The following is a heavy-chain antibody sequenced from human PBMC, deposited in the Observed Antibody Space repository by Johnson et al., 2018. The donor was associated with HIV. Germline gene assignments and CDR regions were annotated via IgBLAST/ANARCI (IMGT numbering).Heavy chain of an antibody. CDR1: GFTFSSYG. J-gene: IGHJ3*02. D-gene: IGHD3-16*01. CDR2: IRYDGSNK. V-gene: IGHV3-30*02. Sequence: QVQLVESGGGLIQPGGSLRLSCAASGFTFSSYGMHWVRQAPGKGLEWVAFIRYDGSNKYYADSVKGRFTISRDNSKNTLYLQMNSLRAEDTAVYYCARGGKRVMAACDIWGQGTMVTVSS. CDR3: ARGGKRVMAACDI.